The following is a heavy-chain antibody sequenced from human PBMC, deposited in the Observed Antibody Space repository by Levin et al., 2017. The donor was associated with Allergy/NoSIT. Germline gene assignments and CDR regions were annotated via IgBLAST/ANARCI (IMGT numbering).Heavy chain of an antibody. V-gene: IGHV4-59*01. J-gene: IGHJ5*02. D-gene: IGHD2-15*01. CDR2: IYYSGST. CDR1: GGSISSYY. Sequence: GSLRLSCTVSGGSISSYYWSWIRQPPGKGLEWIGYIYYSGSTNYNPSLKSRVTISVDTSKNQFSLKLSSVTAADPAVYYCARGASQVVVDGSSYWFDPWGQGTLVTVSS. CDR3: ARGASQVVVDGSSYWFDP.